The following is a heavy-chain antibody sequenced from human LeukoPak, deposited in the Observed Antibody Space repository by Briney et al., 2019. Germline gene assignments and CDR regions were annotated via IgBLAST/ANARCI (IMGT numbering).Heavy chain of an antibody. D-gene: IGHD6-13*01. CDR1: GFTFSSYA. J-gene: IGHJ4*02. V-gene: IGHV3-30-3*01. CDR2: ISYDGSNK. Sequence: PGMSLRLSCAASGFTFSSYAMHWVRQAPGKGLEWVAVISYDGSNKYYADSVKGRFTISRDNSKNTLYLQMNSLRAEDTAVYYCARSVQQLAYYFDYWGQGTLVTVSS. CDR3: ARSVQQLAYYFDY.